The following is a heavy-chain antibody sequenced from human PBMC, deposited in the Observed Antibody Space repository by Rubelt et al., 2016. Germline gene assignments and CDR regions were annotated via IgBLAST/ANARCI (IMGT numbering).Heavy chain of an antibody. V-gene: IGHV5-51*01. J-gene: IGHJ3*02. Sequence: EVQLVQSGAEVKKPGESLKISCKGSGYSFTSYWIGWVRQMPGKGLEWMGIIYPGDSDTRYRPSFQCQVTISADKSISTAYLQWSSLKASDTAMYYCASLSSSSHDAFDIWGQGTMVTVSS. D-gene: IGHD6-6*01. CDR3: ASLSSSSHDAFDI. CDR2: IYPGDSDT. CDR1: GYSFTSYW.